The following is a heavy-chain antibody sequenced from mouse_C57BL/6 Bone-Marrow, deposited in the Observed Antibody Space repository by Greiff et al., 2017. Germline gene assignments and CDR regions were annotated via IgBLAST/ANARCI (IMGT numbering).Heavy chain of an antibody. J-gene: IGHJ2*01. CDR3: ARERLDYFDY. Sequence: EVMLVESGGGLVKPGGSLKLSCAASGFTFSSYAMSWVRQTPEKRLEWVATISDGGSYTYYPDNVKGRFTISRDNAKNNLYLQMSHLKSEDTAMXSCARERLDYFDYWGQGTTLTVSS. CDR1: GFTFSSYA. CDR2: ISDGGSYT. D-gene: IGHD2-4*01. V-gene: IGHV5-4*01.